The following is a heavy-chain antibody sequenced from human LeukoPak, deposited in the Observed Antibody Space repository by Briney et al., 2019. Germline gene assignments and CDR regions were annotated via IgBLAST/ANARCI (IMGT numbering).Heavy chain of an antibody. D-gene: IGHD6-19*01. Sequence: GGSLRLSCVTSGFNLNHYGLTWVRQAPGKGLEWVSAISGSGGSTYYADSVKGRFTISRDNSKNTLYLQMNSLRAEDTAVYYCAKDRYFIAVHFDYWGQGTLVTVSS. CDR1: GFNLNHYG. V-gene: IGHV3-23*01. CDR2: ISGSGGST. CDR3: AKDRYFIAVHFDY. J-gene: IGHJ4*02.